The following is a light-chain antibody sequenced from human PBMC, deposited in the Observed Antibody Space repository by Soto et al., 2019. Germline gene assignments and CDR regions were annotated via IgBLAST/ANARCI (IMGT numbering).Light chain of an antibody. CDR3: QQYNNWPPWT. CDR2: GAS. V-gene: IGKV3-15*01. J-gene: IGKJ1*01. Sequence: EIVMTQSPATLSVSPGERATLSCRASQSVSSDLAWYQQKPGQAPRLLIYGASIRATGIPARFSGSGSGTKFTLTISSLQSEDVAVYYCQQYNNWPPWTFGQGTKVDIK. CDR1: QSVSSD.